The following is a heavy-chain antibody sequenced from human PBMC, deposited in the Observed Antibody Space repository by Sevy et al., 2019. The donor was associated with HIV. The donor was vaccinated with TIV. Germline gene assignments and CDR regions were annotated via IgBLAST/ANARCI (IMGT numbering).Heavy chain of an antibody. V-gene: IGHV3-23*01. Sequence: GGSLRLSCAASGFTFSKYSMSWVRQPPGKGLEWVSTLSFGCGEINYADSVKGRFTISRANSKSPVYLQMNNLRPADTAVYYCAREGCTKPHDYWGQGTLVTVSS. J-gene: IGHJ4*02. CDR2: LSFGCGEI. CDR1: GFTFSKYS. CDR3: AREGCTKPHDY. D-gene: IGHD2-8*01.